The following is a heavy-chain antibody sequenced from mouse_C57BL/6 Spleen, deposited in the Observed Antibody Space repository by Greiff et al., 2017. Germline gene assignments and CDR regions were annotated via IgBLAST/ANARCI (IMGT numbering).Heavy chain of an antibody. CDR2: ISSGGSYT. CDR3: ARQELFAY. CDR1: GFTFSSYG. J-gene: IGHJ3*01. Sequence: DVQLVESGGDLVKPGGSLKLSCAASGFTFSSYGMSWVRQTPDMRLEWVATISSGGSYTYYPDSVKGRFTISRDNAKNTLYLQMSSLKSEDTAMYYCARQELFAYWCQGTLVTVSA. V-gene: IGHV5-6*01.